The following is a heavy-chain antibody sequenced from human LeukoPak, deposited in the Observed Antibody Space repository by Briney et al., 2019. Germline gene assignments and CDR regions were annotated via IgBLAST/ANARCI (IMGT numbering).Heavy chain of an antibody. D-gene: IGHD1-7*01. CDR1: GYTFTGYY. Sequence: ASVKVSCKASGYTFTGYYMHWVRQAPGQGLEWMGWINPNSGGTNYAQKFQGRVTMTRDTSISTACMELSRLRSDDTAVYYCARSNGITGTLPHYWGQGTLVTVSS. CDR3: ARSNGITGTLPHY. J-gene: IGHJ4*02. CDR2: INPNSGGT. V-gene: IGHV1-2*02.